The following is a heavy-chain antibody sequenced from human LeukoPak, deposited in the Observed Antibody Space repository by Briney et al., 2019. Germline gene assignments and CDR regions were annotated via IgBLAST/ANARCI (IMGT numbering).Heavy chain of an antibody. D-gene: IGHD1-14*01. J-gene: IGHJ6*03. CDR1: RFTFSDYY. CDR3: ARDGTFTGSNNYYYIDV. V-gene: IGHV3-7*01. CDR2: IKEDGSEK. Sequence: GGSLRLSCAASRFTFSDYYMTWVRQAPGRGLEWVANIKEDGSEKNYVDSVKGRFTISRDNAKSTLYLEMKNLRAEDTAVYYCARDGTFTGSNNYYYIDVWGKGTTVTISS.